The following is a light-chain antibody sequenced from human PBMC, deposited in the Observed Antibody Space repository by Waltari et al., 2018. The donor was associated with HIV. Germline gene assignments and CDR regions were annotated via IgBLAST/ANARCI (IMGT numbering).Light chain of an antibody. CDR1: QNILYNSNKKND. Sequence: DIVMIQSPDPLAVYLGGRATLNSTSSQNILYNSNKKNDLAWYQQRAGQPPKLLIYWASTRESGVPDRLDGSGSGTDCTLSISSLQTEDVAVYYCQQYYNTPRTFGQGIKVEIK. J-gene: IGKJ1*01. CDR3: QQYYNTPRT. CDR2: WAS. V-gene: IGKV4-1*01.